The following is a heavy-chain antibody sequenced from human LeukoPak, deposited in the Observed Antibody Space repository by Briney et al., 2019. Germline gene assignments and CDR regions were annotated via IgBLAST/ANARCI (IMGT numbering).Heavy chain of an antibody. CDR3: ARGTLGQLLGY. CDR1: GFTFSSYA. V-gene: IGHV3-23*01. Sequence: GGSLRLSCAASGFTFSSYAMSWVRQAPGKGLEWVSAISGSGGSTYYADSVKGRFTISRDNSKNTLYLQMNSLRAEDTAVYYCARGTLGQLLGYWGQGTLVTVCS. D-gene: IGHD6-6*01. CDR2: ISGSGGST. J-gene: IGHJ4*02.